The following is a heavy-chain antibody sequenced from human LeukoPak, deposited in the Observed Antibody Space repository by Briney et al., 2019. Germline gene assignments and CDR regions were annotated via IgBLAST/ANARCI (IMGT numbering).Heavy chain of an antibody. D-gene: IGHD6-19*01. Sequence: ASVKVSCKASGYTFTSYYMHWVRQAPGQGLEWMGIINPSGGSTSYAQKFQGRVTMTRDTSTSTVYMELSSLRSEDTAVYYCARDQQWLKPSYCFDYWGQGTLVTVSS. V-gene: IGHV1-46*01. CDR2: INPSGGST. CDR1: GYTFTSYY. CDR3: ARDQQWLKPSYCFDY. J-gene: IGHJ4*02.